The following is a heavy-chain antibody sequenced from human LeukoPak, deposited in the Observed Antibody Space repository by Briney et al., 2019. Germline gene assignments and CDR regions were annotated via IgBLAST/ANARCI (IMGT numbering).Heavy chain of an antibody. J-gene: IGHJ6*02. V-gene: IGHV4-31*03. CDR1: GGSISSGGYY. CDR3: ARGSVAGTFYYYGMDV. D-gene: IGHD6-19*01. CDR2: IYYSGST. Sequence: NPSQTLSLTCTVSGGSISSGGYYWSWIRQHPGKGLEWIGYIYYSGSTYYNPPLKSRLTIAVDTSKNQFSLKLSSVTDADTAVYYCARGSVAGTFYYYGMDVWGQGTMVTVSS.